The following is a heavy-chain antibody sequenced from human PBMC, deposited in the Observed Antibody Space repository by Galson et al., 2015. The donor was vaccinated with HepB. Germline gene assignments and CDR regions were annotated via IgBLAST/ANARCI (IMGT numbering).Heavy chain of an antibody. V-gene: IGHV3-9*01. Sequence: SLRLSCAASGFTFDGYAMHWVRQAPGKGLEWVSGISWNSGSIGYADSVKGRFTISRDNAKNSLYLQMNSLRAEDTALYYCAKETPLHDFWSGRKKYYFDYWGQGTLVTVSS. D-gene: IGHD3-3*01. CDR1: GFTFDGYA. J-gene: IGHJ4*02. CDR2: ISWNSGSI. CDR3: AKETPLHDFWSGRKKYYFDY.